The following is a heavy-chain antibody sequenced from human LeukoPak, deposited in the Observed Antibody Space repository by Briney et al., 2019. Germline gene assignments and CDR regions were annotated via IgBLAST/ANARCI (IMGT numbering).Heavy chain of an antibody. CDR3: ARAATGDL. V-gene: IGHV4-34*01. CDR2: INHSGGT. J-gene: IGHJ4*02. Sequence: SETLSLTCVYGGSLTGYYWNWIRPPPGKGLEWIGQINHSGGTNYNPSLKSRVTISIDTSKNQFSLQLSSVTAADTAMYYCARAATGDLWGQGTLVTVSS. CDR1: GGSLTGYY. D-gene: IGHD7-27*01.